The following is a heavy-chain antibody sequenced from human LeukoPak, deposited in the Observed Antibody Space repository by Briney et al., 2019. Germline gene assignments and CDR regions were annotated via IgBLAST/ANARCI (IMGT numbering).Heavy chain of an antibody. CDR1: GDPINNYY. Sequence: SETLSLTCTVSGDPINNYYWSWIRQPPGKGLEWIGYIYYSGSTNYNASLKSRVTISVDTSKNQFSLKLNSVTAADTAVYYCARGRVALFDYWGQGTLVTVSS. D-gene: IGHD3-3*01. CDR3: ARGRVALFDY. V-gene: IGHV4-59*01. CDR2: IYYSGST. J-gene: IGHJ4*02.